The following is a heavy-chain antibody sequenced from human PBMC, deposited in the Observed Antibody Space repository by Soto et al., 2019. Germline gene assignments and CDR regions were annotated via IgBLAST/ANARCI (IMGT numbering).Heavy chain of an antibody. V-gene: IGHV1-18*01. J-gene: IGHJ4*02. CDR2: ISTYNGNT. CDR3: ARDPDPYSSSWSEFDY. D-gene: IGHD6-13*01. Sequence: QVQLVQSGAEVKKPGASVKVSCKASGYTFTSYGISWVRQAPGQGLEWMGWISTYNGNTKYVQKFQDRVTMTTDTSTSTSYMELMSLRSDDTAVYYCARDPDPYSSSWSEFDYWGQGTLVTVSS. CDR1: GYTFTSYG.